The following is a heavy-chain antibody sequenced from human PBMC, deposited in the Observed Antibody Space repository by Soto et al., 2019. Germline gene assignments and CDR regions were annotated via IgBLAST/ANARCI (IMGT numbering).Heavy chain of an antibody. CDR1: SGSISSYY. CDR2: IYYSVST. J-gene: IGHJ3*02. CDR3: ARDREKQLFGPFGAFDI. V-gene: IGHV4-59*01. D-gene: IGHD6-13*01. Sequence: RXATLSLTCTVSSGSISSYYWSWIRQPPGKGLEWIGYIYYSVSTNYNPSLKSRVTISVDTSKNQFSLKLSSVTAADTAVYYCARDREKQLFGPFGAFDIWGQGTMVTVSS.